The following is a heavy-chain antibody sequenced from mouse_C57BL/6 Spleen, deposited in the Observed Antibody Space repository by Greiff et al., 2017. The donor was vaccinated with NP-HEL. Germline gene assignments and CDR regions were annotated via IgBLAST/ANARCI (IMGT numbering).Heavy chain of an antibody. CDR3: ARGPHYYGSSYVDY. Sequence: QVQLQQPGAELVKPGASVKLSCKASGYTFTSYWMHWVKQRPGQGLEWIGMIHPNSGSTNYNEKFKSKATLTVDKSSSTAYMQLSSLTSEDSAVYYCARGPHYYGSSYVDYWGQGTTLTVSS. J-gene: IGHJ2*01. V-gene: IGHV1-64*01. D-gene: IGHD1-1*01. CDR2: IHPNSGST. CDR1: GYTFTSYW.